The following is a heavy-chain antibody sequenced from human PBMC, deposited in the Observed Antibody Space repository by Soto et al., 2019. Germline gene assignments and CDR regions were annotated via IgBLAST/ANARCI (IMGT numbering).Heavy chain of an antibody. CDR3: ARPQEATYYDILTGFDY. CDR1: GYTFTSYG. CDR2: ISAYNGNT. D-gene: IGHD3-9*01. V-gene: IGHV1-18*01. J-gene: IGHJ4*02. Sequence: GASVNVSCKASGYTFTSYGISWVRQAPGQGLEWMGWISAYNGNTNYAQKLQGRVTMTTDTSTSTAYMELRSLRSDDTAVYYCARPQEATYYDILTGFDYWGQGTLVTVSS.